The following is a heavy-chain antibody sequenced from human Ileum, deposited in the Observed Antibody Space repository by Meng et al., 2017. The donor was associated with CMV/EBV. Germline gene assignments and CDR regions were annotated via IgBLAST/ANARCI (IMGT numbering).Heavy chain of an antibody. CDR1: GGTFSSYA. Sequence: SVKVSCKASGGTFSSYAISWVRQAPGQGLEWMGGIIPILGIANYAQKFQGRVTITADKSTSTAYMELSSLRSEDTAVYYCVRVGPISGYPSHAFDIWGQGTMVTVSS. J-gene: IGHJ3*02. CDR3: VRVGPISGYPSHAFDI. D-gene: IGHD5-12*01. CDR2: IIPILGIA. V-gene: IGHV1-69*10.